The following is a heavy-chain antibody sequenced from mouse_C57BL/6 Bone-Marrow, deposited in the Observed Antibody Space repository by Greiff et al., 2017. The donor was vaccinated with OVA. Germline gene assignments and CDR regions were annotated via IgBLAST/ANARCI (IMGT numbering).Heavy chain of an antibody. CDR3: ARTVVAKDYAMDD. J-gene: IGHJ4*01. Sequence: QVQLQQPGAELVKPGASVKLSCKASGYTFTSYWMHWVKQRPGQGLEWIGMIHPNSGSTNYNEKFKSKATLTVDKSSSTAYMQLSSLTSEDSAVYYCARTVVAKDYAMDDWGQGTSVTVSS. CDR1: GYTFTSYW. CDR2: IHPNSGST. V-gene: IGHV1-64*01. D-gene: IGHD1-1*01.